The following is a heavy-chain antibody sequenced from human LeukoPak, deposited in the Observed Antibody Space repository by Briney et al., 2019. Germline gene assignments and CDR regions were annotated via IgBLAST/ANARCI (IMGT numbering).Heavy chain of an antibody. D-gene: IGHD6-6*01. J-gene: IGHJ5*02. CDR2: IIPIFGTA. CDR1: GGTFSSYA. Sequence: GASVKVSCKASGGTFSSYAISWVRQAPGQGLEWMGGIIPIFGTANYAQKFQGRVTITTDESTSTAYMELSSLRSEDTAVYYCARVVVGIAARPQRFDRWGQGTLVTVSS. CDR3: ARVVVGIAARPQRFDR. V-gene: IGHV1-69*05.